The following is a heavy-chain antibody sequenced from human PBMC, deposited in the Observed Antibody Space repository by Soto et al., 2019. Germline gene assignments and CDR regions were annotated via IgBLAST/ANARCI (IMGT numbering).Heavy chain of an antibody. CDR1: GYSISSGYY. Sequence: PSETLSLTCAVSGYSISSGYYWGWIRQPPGKGPEWIAFISYSGTTSYDPSLRSRVTISADTSKSQFSLNLSSVTAADTAVYYCAGQTFTIAAASYGRSNWFDPWGPGTLVTVS. CDR3: AGQTFTIAAASYGRSNWFDP. J-gene: IGHJ5*02. V-gene: IGHV4-38-2*01. D-gene: IGHD3-3*01. CDR2: ISYSGTT.